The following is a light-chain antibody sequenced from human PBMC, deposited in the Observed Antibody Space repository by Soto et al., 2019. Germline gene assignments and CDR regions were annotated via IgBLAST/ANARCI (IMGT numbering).Light chain of an antibody. J-gene: IGKJ5*01. V-gene: IGKV3-11*01. Sequence: EIVLTQSPATLSLSPGDRATLSCRASQSVSSYLAWYQQKPGQAPRLLIYDASNRATGIPARFSGSGSGTDVTLTISSLEPEDFAVYYCQQRSNWPAITFGQGTRLEIK. CDR2: DAS. CDR3: QQRSNWPAIT. CDR1: QSVSSY.